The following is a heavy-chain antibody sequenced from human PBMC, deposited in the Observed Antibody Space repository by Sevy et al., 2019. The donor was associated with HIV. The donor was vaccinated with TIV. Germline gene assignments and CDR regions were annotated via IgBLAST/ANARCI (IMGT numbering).Heavy chain of an antibody. D-gene: IGHD2-15*01. Sequence: ASVKVSCKASGYTFTAYHLQWMRQAPGQGLEWMGWINPTSGDTIYAQRFQGRVTMTTDTSLSTSYMELKNLRSDDTAVYYCARDQHCRDGTCYSGVAYWGQGTRVTVSS. CDR2: INPTSGDT. V-gene: IGHV1-2*02. J-gene: IGHJ4*02. CDR1: GYTFTAYH. CDR3: ARDQHCRDGTCYSGVAY.